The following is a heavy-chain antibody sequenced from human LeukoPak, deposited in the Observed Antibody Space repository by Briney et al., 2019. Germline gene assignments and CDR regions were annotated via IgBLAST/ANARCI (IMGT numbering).Heavy chain of an antibody. D-gene: IGHD4-17*01. Sequence: GASVKVSCKASGYTFNSYYMHWVRQSPGHGLEWMRIINPSGGSTSYAQKFQGRVTMTRDTSTSTVYMELSSLRSEDTAVYYCARESYGEEDNWGQGTLVTVSS. J-gene: IGHJ4*02. CDR2: INPSGGST. V-gene: IGHV1-46*02. CDR3: ARESYGEEDN. CDR1: GYTFNSYY.